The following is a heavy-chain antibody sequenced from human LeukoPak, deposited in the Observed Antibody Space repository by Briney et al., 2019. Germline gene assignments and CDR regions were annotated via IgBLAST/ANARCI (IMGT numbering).Heavy chain of an antibody. Sequence: SETLSLTCTVSGASVSAYYWTWIRQPPGKRLEWLGYIHDSGSANYNPSLNSRLTMSLDASKNQFSLKLSSVSAADTAVYYCVQVRLAGLFDPWGQGTLVAVSS. CDR1: GASVSAYY. J-gene: IGHJ5*02. CDR3: VQVRLAGLFDP. CDR2: IHDSGSA. V-gene: IGHV4-59*02. D-gene: IGHD3-3*02.